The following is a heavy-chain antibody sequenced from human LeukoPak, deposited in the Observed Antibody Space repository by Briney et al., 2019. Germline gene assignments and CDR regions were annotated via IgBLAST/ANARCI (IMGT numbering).Heavy chain of an antibody. Sequence: GGSLRLSCAASGFSFSSYWMGWVRQAPGKGLEWVAHIKEDGSEIFYVDSVKGRFTISRDNAKNSLYLQMNSLGAEDTAIYYCARSYTYARYWGQGALVTVSS. CDR3: ARSYTYARY. CDR2: IKEDGSEI. D-gene: IGHD3-10*01. J-gene: IGHJ4*02. CDR1: GFSFSSYW. V-gene: IGHV3-7*01.